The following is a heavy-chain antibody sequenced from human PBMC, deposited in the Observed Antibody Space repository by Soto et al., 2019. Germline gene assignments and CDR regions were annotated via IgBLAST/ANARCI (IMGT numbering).Heavy chain of an antibody. CDR2: ISAYNGNT. V-gene: IGHV1-18*01. J-gene: IGHJ3*02. D-gene: IGHD5-18*01. CDR3: ARTRTWIQLWTGDAFDI. Sequence: VASVKVSCKDSGYTFTIYGIGWVRQAPGQGLEWMGWISAYNGNTNYAQKLQGRVTMTTDTSTSTTYMELRSLRSDDTAVYYCARTRTWIQLWTGDAFDIWGQGTMVTVSS. CDR1: GYTFTIYG.